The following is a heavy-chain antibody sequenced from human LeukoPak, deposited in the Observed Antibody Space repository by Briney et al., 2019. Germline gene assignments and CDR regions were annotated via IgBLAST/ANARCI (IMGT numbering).Heavy chain of an antibody. D-gene: IGHD3-16*01. CDR1: GGSFSSYY. CDR3: ASTEIWGSSGAFNV. Sequence: PSETLSLTCNVSGGSFSSYYWNWIRQPPGKGLEWIGYIYYSGSTNYNPSLKSRVSISVDTSRDQFSLQLTSVSAADTAVYYCASTEIWGSSGAFNVWGQGTMVIVSS. CDR2: IYYSGST. J-gene: IGHJ3*01. V-gene: IGHV4-59*08.